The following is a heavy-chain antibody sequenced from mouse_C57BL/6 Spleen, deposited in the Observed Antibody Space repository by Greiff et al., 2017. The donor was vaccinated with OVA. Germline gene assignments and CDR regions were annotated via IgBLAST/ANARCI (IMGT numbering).Heavy chain of an antibody. J-gene: IGHJ1*03. CDR1: GYTFTTYP. V-gene: IGHV1-47*01. Sequence: QVQLQQSGAELVKPGASVKMSCKASGYTFTTYPIEWMKQNHGKSLEWIGNFHPYNDDTKYNEKFKGKATFTVEKSSSTVYLELSRLTSDDSAVYYCARGDYYGSSYWYFDVWGTGTTVTVSS. CDR3: ARGDYYGSSYWYFDV. CDR2: FHPYNDDT. D-gene: IGHD1-1*01.